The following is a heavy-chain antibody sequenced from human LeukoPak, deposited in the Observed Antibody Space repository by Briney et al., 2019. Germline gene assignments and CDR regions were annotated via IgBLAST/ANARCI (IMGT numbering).Heavy chain of an antibody. CDR3: AKTPTALVRGGYYFDN. V-gene: IGHV4-34*01. D-gene: IGHD6-6*01. Sequence: SETLSLTCAVYGGSFSGYYWSWIRQPPGKGLEWIGEINHSGSTDYNPSLKSRVTISVDTFKNQFSLKLSSVTAADTAVYYCAKTPTALVRGGYYFDNWGQGTLVTVSS. J-gene: IGHJ4*02. CDR2: INHSGST. CDR1: GGSFSGYY.